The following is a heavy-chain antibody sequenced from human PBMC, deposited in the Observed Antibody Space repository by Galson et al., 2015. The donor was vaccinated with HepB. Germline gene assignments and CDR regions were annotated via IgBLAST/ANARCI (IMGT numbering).Heavy chain of an antibody. CDR2: ISYDGSNK. J-gene: IGHJ4*02. CDR3: AKSYYDSSGYLLGVGDIDY. Sequence: SLRLSCAASGFTFSSYGMHWVRQAPGKGLEWVAVISYDGSNKYYADSVKGRFTISRDNSKNTLYLQMNSLRAEDTAVYYCAKSYYDSSGYLLGVGDIDYWGQGTLVTVSS. D-gene: IGHD3-22*01. CDR1: GFTFSSYG. V-gene: IGHV3-30*18.